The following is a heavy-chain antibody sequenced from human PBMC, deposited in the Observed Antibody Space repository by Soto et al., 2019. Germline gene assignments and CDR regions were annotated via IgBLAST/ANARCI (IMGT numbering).Heavy chain of an antibody. CDR3: ARGLESYSSGWSHFDY. CDR2: ISAYNGNT. J-gene: IGHJ4*02. CDR1: GYTFTSYG. V-gene: IGHV1-18*01. Sequence: QVQLVQSGAEVKKPGASVKVSCKASGYTFTSYGISWVRQAPGQGLEWMGWISAYNGNTNYAQKLQGRVTMTTDTITXXAYMELRSLRSDDTAVYYCARGLESYSSGWSHFDYWGQGTLVTVSS. D-gene: IGHD6-19*01.